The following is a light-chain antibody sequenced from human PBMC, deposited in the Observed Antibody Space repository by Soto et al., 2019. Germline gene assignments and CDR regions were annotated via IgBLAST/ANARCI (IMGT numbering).Light chain of an antibody. CDR3: QQYTNWPRT. Sequence: ERVMTQSPATLSVSPGERATLSCRASQSVSSNLAWYQQKPGQAPRLLIYGASTRATGIPARFSGSGSGTEFTLTISSLQSEDLAVYYYQQYTNWPRTFGQGTKV. V-gene: IGKV3-15*01. CDR2: GAS. J-gene: IGKJ1*01. CDR1: QSVSSN.